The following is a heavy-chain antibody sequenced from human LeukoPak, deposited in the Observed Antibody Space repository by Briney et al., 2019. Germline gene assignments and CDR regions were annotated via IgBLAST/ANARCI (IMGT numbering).Heavy chain of an antibody. CDR2: MHYSGNT. Sequence: SETLSLTCSVSGDSVSTAYWGWIRQSPRKGLEWIAYMHYSGNTKYNSSLKSRATISLDTSRNQFSLKLRSVTAADTAVYYCARLIRQGHYAMDVWGQGTMVTVSS. CDR3: ARLIRQGHYAMDV. V-gene: IGHV4-59*02. J-gene: IGHJ6*02. CDR1: GDSVSTAY.